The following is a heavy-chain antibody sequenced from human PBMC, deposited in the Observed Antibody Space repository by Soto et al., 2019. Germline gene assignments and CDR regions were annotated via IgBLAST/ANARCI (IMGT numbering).Heavy chain of an antibody. CDR3: GRGRSGQIVIFY. CDR1: ASTFPGHY. CDR2: IGPESGAT. D-gene: IGHD1-26*01. J-gene: IGHJ4*02. V-gene: IGHV1-2*02. Sequence: ASVKVSCKPSASTFPGHYIHWVRQAPQQGPEWMGEIGPESGATRYAEKFRGRVTMTMDTSITTVYMELRNLSPDDTAVYYCGRGRSGQIVIFYWGQGTQVTVSS.